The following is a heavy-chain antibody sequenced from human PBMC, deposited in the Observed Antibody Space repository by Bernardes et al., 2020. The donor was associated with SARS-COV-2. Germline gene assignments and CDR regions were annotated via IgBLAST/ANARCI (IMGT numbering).Heavy chain of an antibody. J-gene: IGHJ6*02. CDR2: IKQDGSEK. D-gene: IGHD6-25*01. CDR3: ARDAAKGGNYYYYYGMDV. Sequence: GGSLRLSCAASGFTFSSYWMSWVRQAPGKGLEWVANIKQDGSEKYYVDSVKGRFTISRDNAKNSLYLQMNSLRAEDTAVYYCARDAAKGGNYYYYYGMDVWGQGTTVTVSS. V-gene: IGHV3-7*01. CDR1: GFTFSSYW.